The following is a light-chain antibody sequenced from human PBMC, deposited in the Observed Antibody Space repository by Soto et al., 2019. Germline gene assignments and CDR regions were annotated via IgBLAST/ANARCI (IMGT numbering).Light chain of an antibody. CDR3: QQRNMWPRT. CDR1: QNIDSD. Sequence: EIVLTRSPATLSLAPGGRATLSCRASQNIDSDLAWYQQRPGQPPRLLIYDASNRAPGIPARFGGSGSGADFTLSISSLEPEAFAVYHCQQRNMWPRTFGQGTKVDIK. CDR2: DAS. J-gene: IGKJ1*01. V-gene: IGKV3-11*01.